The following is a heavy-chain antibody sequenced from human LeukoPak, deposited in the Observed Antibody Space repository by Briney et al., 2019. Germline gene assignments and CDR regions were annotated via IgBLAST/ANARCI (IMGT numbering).Heavy chain of an antibody. CDR2: ISAYNGNT. CDR3: ARDNHYYDSSGYI. D-gene: IGHD3-22*01. V-gene: IGHV1-18*04. Sequence: ASVKVSCKASGYTFSDFYMHWVRQAPGQGLEWMGWISAYNGNTNYAQKLQGRVTMTTDTSTSTAYMELRSLRSDDTAVYYCARDNHYYDSSGYIWGQGTLVTVSS. CDR1: GYTFSDFY. J-gene: IGHJ4*02.